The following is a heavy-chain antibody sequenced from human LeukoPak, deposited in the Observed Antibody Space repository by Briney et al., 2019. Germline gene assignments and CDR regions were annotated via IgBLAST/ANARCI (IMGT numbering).Heavy chain of an antibody. CDR2: ISYDGSNK. V-gene: IGHV3-30*03. CDR1: GFTFSSYG. Sequence: DPGGSLRLSCAASGFTFSSYGMHWIRQAPGKGLEWVAVISYDGSNKYYADSVKGRFTISRDNSKNTLYLQMNSLRAEDTAVYYCARDPGYCSSTSCYGIYYYGMDVWGQGTTVTVSS. J-gene: IGHJ6*02. D-gene: IGHD2-2*01. CDR3: ARDPGYCSSTSCYGIYYYGMDV.